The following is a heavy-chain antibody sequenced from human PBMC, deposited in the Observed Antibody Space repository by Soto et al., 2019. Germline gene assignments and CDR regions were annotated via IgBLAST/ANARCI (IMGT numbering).Heavy chain of an antibody. Sequence: QLQLQESGSGLVRPSQTLSLTCAVSGGSISSGGYSWNWIRQPPGKGLEWIGYIYHSGSTLYNPSLKRRVTTSVDKSKNHFSLKLTSVTAADTAVYYCARDQLEGNWFDPWGQGTLVTVSS. CDR2: IYHSGST. V-gene: IGHV4-30-2*01. CDR1: GGSISSGGYS. CDR3: ARDQLEGNWFDP. J-gene: IGHJ5*02. D-gene: IGHD1-1*01.